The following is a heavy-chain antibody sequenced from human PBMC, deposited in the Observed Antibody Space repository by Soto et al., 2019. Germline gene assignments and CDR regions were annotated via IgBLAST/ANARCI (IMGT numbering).Heavy chain of an antibody. J-gene: IGHJ6*03. CDR3: ASSSSGYSSSTSCYHDYYYMDV. CDR1: GGTFSSYT. Sequence: ASVKVSCKASGGTFSSYTISWVRQAPGQGLEWMGRIIPILGIANYAQKFQGRVTITADKSTSTAYMELSSLRSEDTAVYYCASSSSGYSSSTSCYHDYYYMDVWGKGTTVTVSS. V-gene: IGHV1-69*02. D-gene: IGHD2-2*01. CDR2: IIPILGIA.